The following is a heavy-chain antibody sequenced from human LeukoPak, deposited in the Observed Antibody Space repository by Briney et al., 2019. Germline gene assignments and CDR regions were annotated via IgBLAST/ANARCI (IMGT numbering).Heavy chain of an antibody. V-gene: IGHV4-4*07. CDR1: GGSISRYY. J-gene: IGHJ5*02. Sequence: SETLSLTCAVSGGSISRYYWSWIRQPAGRGLKWIGHIYTSGSTNYNPSLQSRVTMSIDMSENQFSLRLNSVTAADTAIYYCARVRYQGFDPWGQGTLVTVSS. CDR2: IYTSGST. CDR3: ARVRYQGFDP. D-gene: IGHD2-2*01.